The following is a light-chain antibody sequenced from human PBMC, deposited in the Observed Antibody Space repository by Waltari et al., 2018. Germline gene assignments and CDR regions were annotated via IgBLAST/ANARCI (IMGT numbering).Light chain of an antibody. CDR3: QQRSNWPPT. V-gene: IGKV3-11*01. J-gene: IGKJ1*01. CDR1: QSISSY. CDR2: DAS. Sequence: DIVLTQSPATLSLSPGERATLSCRASQSISSYLAWYQQKPGQAPRLLIYDASNMATGIPSRFSGSGSGTDFTLTISSLEPEDFAVFYCQQRSNWPPTFGQGTKVEIK.